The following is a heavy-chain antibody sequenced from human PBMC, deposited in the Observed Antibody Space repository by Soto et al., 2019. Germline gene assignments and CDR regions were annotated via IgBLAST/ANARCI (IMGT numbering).Heavy chain of an antibody. D-gene: IGHD3-10*01. CDR2: IYYSGTT. J-gene: IGHJ6*02. Sequence: QMQLQESGPGLVKPSQTLSLNCTVSGYAMTSGGYYWSWVRHLPGRGLEWIGYIYYSGTTHYNPSLTTRIALSVDPSKNKFSLKLISVTAADTAGYCCATLRGGDQHYYIGLDVWGQGTSVTVS. CDR3: ATLRGGDQHYYIGLDV. CDR1: GYAMTSGGYY. V-gene: IGHV4-31*03.